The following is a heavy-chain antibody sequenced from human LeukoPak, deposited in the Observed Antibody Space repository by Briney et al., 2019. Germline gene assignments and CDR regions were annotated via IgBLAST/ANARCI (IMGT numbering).Heavy chain of an antibody. V-gene: IGHV3-11*01. Sequence: GGSLRLSCAASGFTFSDYYMTWIRQAPGKGLEWVSYISGAHSPIFYADSVRGRFTISRDNAKNSLYLQMNSLTAEDAAVYYCAKDDFWSGYYQNFDYWGQGTLVTVSS. D-gene: IGHD3-3*01. CDR1: GFTFSDYY. CDR2: ISGAHSPI. J-gene: IGHJ4*02. CDR3: AKDDFWSGYYQNFDY.